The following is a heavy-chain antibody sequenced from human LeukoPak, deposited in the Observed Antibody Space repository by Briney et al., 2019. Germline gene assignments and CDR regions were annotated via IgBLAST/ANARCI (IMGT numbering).Heavy chain of an antibody. CDR3: AKDRGGYTYYPFLSYFFDS. CDR2: ISYDGNYR. D-gene: IGHD5-12*01. Sequence: GGSLRLSCAASGFTFSAYGIHWVRQAPGKGLEWVAVISYDGNYRNYADSVKGRFTISRDDSKNTLYLQMNSLTTEDTAVYYCAKDRGGYTYYPFLSYFFDSWGQGTLVTVSS. J-gene: IGHJ4*02. CDR1: GFTFSAYG. V-gene: IGHV3-30*18.